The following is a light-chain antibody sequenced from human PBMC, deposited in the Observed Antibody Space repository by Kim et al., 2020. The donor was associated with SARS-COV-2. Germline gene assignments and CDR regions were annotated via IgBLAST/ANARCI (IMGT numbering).Light chain of an antibody. CDR1: STDIGSYNL. Sequence: QSITISCTGTSTDIGSYNLVSWYQQHPGKAPKLMIYEVTQRPSGVSNRFSGSKSDNTASLTISGLQAEDEADYYCSSYAPGSTSVIFGGGTQLTVL. CDR3: SSYAPGSTSVI. V-gene: IGLV2-23*02. J-gene: IGLJ2*01. CDR2: EVT.